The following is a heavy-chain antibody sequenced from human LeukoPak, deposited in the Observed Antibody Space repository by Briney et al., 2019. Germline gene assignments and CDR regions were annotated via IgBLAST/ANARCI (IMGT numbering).Heavy chain of an antibody. V-gene: IGHV3-43*02. CDR1: GFTFDDYA. CDR3: AKDMERYYDFWSGYYNGFDP. J-gene: IGHJ5*02. D-gene: IGHD3-3*01. CDR2: ISGDGGST. Sequence: GGSLRLSCAASGFTFDDYAMHWVRQAPGKGLERVSLISGDGGSTYYADSVKGRFTISRDNSKNSLYLQMNSLGTEDTALYYCAKDMERYYDFWSGYYNGFDPWGQGTLVTVSS.